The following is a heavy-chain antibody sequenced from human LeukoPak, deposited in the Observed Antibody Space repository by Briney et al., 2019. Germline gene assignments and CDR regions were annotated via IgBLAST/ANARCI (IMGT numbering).Heavy chain of an antibody. CDR3: ARVSTFQYSSSWSPWAFDI. D-gene: IGHD6-13*01. Sequence: ASVTVSCTVSGYTLTELSMHWVRQAPGKGLEWMGGFDPEDGETIYAQKFQGRVTTTEDTSTDTAYMELSSLRSEDTAVYYCARVSTFQYSSSWSPWAFDIWGQGTMVTVSS. CDR2: FDPEDGET. J-gene: IGHJ3*02. V-gene: IGHV1-24*01. CDR1: GYTLTELS.